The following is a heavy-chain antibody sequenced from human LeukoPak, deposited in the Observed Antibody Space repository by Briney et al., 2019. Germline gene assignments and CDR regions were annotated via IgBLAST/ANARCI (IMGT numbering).Heavy chain of an antibody. Sequence: SETLSLTCTVSGDSMSSYSWSWIRQPAGTGLEWIGRIYTSGATNSNPSLKSRLSMSIDTSENQFSPKLSSVTAADTAVYCCARVNWNYDGLAWFDPWGQGTLVTVSS. V-gene: IGHV4-4*07. D-gene: IGHD1-7*01. J-gene: IGHJ5*02. CDR1: GDSMSSYS. CDR2: IYTSGAT. CDR3: ARVNWNYDGLAWFDP.